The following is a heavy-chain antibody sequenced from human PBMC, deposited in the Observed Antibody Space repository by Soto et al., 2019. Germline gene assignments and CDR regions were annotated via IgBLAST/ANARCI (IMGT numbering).Heavy chain of an antibody. D-gene: IGHD2-2*01. CDR3: AKGSRGYCCGTSCYEFDY. CDR1: GFTFSTYA. Sequence: EVQLLESGGGLLQPGGSLRLSCAASGFTFSTYAMSWVRQAPGKGLEWVSAITGGGGNTYYADSVKGRFTISRDNSKNPLFMQMNSLRAEDTAVYYCAKGSRGYCCGTSCYEFDYWGQGTLVTVSS. CDR2: ITGGGGNT. J-gene: IGHJ4*02. V-gene: IGHV3-23*01.